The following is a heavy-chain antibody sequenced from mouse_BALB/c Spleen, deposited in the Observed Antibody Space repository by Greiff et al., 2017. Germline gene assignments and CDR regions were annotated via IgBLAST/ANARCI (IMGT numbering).Heavy chain of an antibody. CDR1: GYSITSDYA. V-gene: IGHV3-2*02. CDR3: AGYDYEGFAY. J-gene: IGHJ3*01. CDR2: ISYSGST. Sequence: EVKLMESGPGLVKPSQSLSLTCTVTGYSITSDYAWNWIRQFPGNKLEWMGYISYSGSTSYNPSLKSRISITRDTSKNQFFLQLNSVTTEDTATYYCAGYDYEGFAYWGQGTLVTVSA. D-gene: IGHD2-4*01.